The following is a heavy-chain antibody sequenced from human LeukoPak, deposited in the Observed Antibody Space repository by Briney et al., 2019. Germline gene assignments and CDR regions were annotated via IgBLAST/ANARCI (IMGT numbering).Heavy chain of an antibody. V-gene: IGHV3-53*01. CDR1: GITVSTNY. CDR3: ARGDLDY. CDR2: AFSDGRT. Sequence: HPGGSLRLSCAASGITVSTNYMSWVRQAPGKGLEWVSIAFSDGRTFYADSVKGRFTISRDSSKNTVFPQMNSLRAEDTAVYYCARGDLDYWGQGTLVTVSS. J-gene: IGHJ4*02.